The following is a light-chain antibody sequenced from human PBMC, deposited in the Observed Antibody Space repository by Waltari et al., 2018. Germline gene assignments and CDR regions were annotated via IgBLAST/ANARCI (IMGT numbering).Light chain of an antibody. V-gene: IGKV1-5*01. J-gene: IGKJ1*01. CDR3: QQYLLFWT. CDR1: QTINGW. CDR2: DAS. Sequence: DIQMTQSPSTLSASVGDRVTITCRASQTINGWLAWYQQKPGKAPELLIHDASTLESGVPQRFSGSGSGTEFTLTISSVQPEDVATYYCQQYLLFWTFGQGTRVEIK.